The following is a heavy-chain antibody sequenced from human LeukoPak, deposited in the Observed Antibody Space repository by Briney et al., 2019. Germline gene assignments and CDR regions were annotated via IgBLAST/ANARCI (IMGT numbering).Heavy chain of an antibody. J-gene: IGHJ4*02. V-gene: IGHV3-23*01. Sequence: GGSLRLSCAASVFTFSSHGMSGVRQAPGKGLEGVSAISGSGGTTYYADAVKGRFTISRHNSMNTLYLQMNSLRAEDTGVYSCAKDRLGALLYFDSWGQGTLVTVSS. CDR3: AKDRLGALLYFDS. D-gene: IGHD1-26*01. CDR2: ISGSGGTT. CDR1: VFTFSSHG.